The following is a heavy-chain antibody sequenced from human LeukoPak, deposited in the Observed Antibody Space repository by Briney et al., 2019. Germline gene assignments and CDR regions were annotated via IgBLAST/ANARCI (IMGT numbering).Heavy chain of an antibody. CDR1: GFTFSSYG. J-gene: IGHJ4*02. CDR2: IWYDGSNK. V-gene: IGHV3-33*01. CDR3: ARGYCSSTSCYPAEH. Sequence: GGSLRLSCAASGFTFSSYGMHWVRQAPGKGLEWVAVIWYDGSNKYYADSVKGRLTISRDNSKNTLYLQMNSLRAEDTAVYYCARGYCSSTSCYPAEHWGQGTLVTVSS. D-gene: IGHD2-2*01.